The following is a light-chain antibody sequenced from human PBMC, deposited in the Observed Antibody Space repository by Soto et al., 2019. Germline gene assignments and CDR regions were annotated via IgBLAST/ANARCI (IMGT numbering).Light chain of an antibody. CDR2: DVS. J-gene: IGLJ2*01. CDR1: SSDVGTQNY. Sequence: QSALTQPASVSGSPGQSITISCTGSSSDVGTQNYVFWYQQHPDKAPKLMIYDVSDRPSGVSNRFSGSKSGNTASLTISGVQAEDEADYYCLSYTSSYTVVFGGGTKLTVL. V-gene: IGLV2-14*01. CDR3: LSYTSSYTVV.